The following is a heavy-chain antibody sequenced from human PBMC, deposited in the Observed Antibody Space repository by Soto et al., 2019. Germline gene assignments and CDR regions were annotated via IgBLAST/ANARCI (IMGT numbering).Heavy chain of an antibody. CDR1: GYTFTSYA. Sequence: ASVKVSCKASGYTFTSYAMHWVRQAPGQRLEWMGWINAGNGNTKYSQKFQGRVTITRDTSASTAYMELSSLRSEDTAVYYCASDGGTGGDMEFGYWGQGTLGTVSA. CDR3: ASDGGTGGDMEFGY. V-gene: IGHV1-3*01. D-gene: IGHD2-15*01. CDR2: INAGNGNT. J-gene: IGHJ4*02.